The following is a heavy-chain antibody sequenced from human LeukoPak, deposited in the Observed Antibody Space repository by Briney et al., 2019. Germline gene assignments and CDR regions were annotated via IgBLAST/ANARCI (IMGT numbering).Heavy chain of an antibody. V-gene: IGHV5-51*01. CDR3: ARLVAVAGTGDY. D-gene: IGHD6-19*01. Sequence: GASLKISCKDSGYSFTSYWIGCVRQIPGKGLEWRGIIYPGDSDTSYSPAFQCQVTISADKSISTAYLQWSSMKASDTAMYYCARLVAVAGTGDYWGQGTLVTVSS. J-gene: IGHJ4*02. CDR2: IYPGDSDT. CDR1: GYSFTSYW.